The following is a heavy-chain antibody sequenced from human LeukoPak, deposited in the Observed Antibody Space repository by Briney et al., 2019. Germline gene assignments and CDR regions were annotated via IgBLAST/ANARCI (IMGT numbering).Heavy chain of an antibody. CDR2: MNPNSGNT. CDR1: GYTFTSYD. D-gene: IGHD6-13*01. CDR3: ARVGGSWYRYYYGMDV. Sequence: EASVKVSCKASGYTFTSYDINWVRQATGQGLEWMGWMNPNSGNTGYAQKFQGRVTMTRNTSISTDYMELSSLRSEDTAVYYCARVGGSWYRYYYGMDVWGQGTTVTVSS. J-gene: IGHJ6*02. V-gene: IGHV1-8*01.